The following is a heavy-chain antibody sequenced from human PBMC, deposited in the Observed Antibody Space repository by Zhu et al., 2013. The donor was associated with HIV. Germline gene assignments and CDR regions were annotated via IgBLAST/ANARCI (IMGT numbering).Heavy chain of an antibody. Sequence: VQLVQSGAEVRKPGSSVKVSCKTSGGTFSSFAISWVRQAPGQGLEWMGGIIPIFGTANYAQKFQGRVTITADKSTSTAYMELSSLRSEDTAVYYCASRHIVGTPYYYGMDVWGQGTTVTVSS. D-gene: IGHD2-21*01. CDR2: IIPIFGTA. J-gene: IGHJ6*02. V-gene: IGHV1-69*06. CDR1: GGTFSSFA. CDR3: ASRHIVGTPYYYGMDV.